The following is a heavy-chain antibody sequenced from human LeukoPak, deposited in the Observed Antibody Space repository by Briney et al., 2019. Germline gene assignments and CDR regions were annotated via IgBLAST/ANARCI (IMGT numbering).Heavy chain of an antibody. CDR3: ARLASGSYGPLTPFDY. J-gene: IGHJ4*02. Sequence: SEPLSLTCTVSGGSISSGSYYWRWIRQPPGKGLEWIGDIYYSGSTNYNPSLKSRVTISVDTSKNQFSLRLSSVTAADTAVYYSARLASGSYGPLTPFDYWGQGTLVTVSS. CDR1: GGSISSGSYY. V-gene: IGHV4-61*01. D-gene: IGHD1-26*01. CDR2: IYYSGST.